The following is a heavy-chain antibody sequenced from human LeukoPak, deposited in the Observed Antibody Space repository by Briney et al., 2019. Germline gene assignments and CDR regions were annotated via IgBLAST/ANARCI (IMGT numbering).Heavy chain of an antibody. Sequence: GGSLRLSCAASGFNFDDYAMHWLRQPPGKGLEWVSGISWNGGGIGYADCVKGRFTISRDNAKNSLYLQMYGLRAEDTAFYYCTKDARVKTTVQSNYFDYWGQGTLLTVSS. CDR2: ISWNGGGI. V-gene: IGHV3-9*01. CDR1: GFNFDDYA. J-gene: IGHJ4*02. CDR3: TKDARVKTTVQSNYFDY. D-gene: IGHD4-17*01.